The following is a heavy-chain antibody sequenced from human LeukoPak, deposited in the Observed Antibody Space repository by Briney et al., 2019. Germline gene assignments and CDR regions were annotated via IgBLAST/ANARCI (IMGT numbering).Heavy chain of an antibody. CDR2: IWYDGSNK. CDR3: ARAYYGDYVDY. CDR1: GFTFSSYG. Sequence: GGSLRLSCAASGFTFSSYGMRWVRQAPGKGLEWVAVIWYDGSNKYYADSVKGRFTISRDNSKNTLYLQMNSLRAEDTAVYYCARAYYGDYVDYWGQGTLVTVSS. D-gene: IGHD4-17*01. J-gene: IGHJ4*02. V-gene: IGHV3-33*01.